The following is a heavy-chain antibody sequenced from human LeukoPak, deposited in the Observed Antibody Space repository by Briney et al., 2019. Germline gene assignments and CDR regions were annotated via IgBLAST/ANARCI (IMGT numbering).Heavy chain of an antibody. CDR3: ARGSPEMATVFGV. CDR2: LYSGGNT. V-gene: IGHV3-53*01. J-gene: IGHJ4*02. Sequence: GGSLRLSCAASGFTVSSNYMSWVRQAPGKGLEWVSVLYSGGNTYYADSVKGRFTISRDSSKNTLCLQMNSLRAEDTAVYYCARGSPEMATVFGVWGQGTLVTVSS. D-gene: IGHD5-24*01. CDR1: GFTVSSNY.